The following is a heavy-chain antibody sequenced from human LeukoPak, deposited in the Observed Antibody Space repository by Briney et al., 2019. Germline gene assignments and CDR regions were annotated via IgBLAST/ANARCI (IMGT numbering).Heavy chain of an antibody. CDR3: ARAVGSGSFQTYYYYMDV. V-gene: IGHV4-38-2*02. D-gene: IGHD3-10*01. J-gene: IGHJ6*03. Sequence: SETLSLTCTVSGYSISSGYYWGWIRQPPGKGLGWIGSIYYSGSTYYNPSLKSRVTISVDTSKNQFSLKLSSVTAADTAVYYCARAVGSGSFQTYYYYMDVWGKGTTVTISS. CDR1: GYSISSGYY. CDR2: IYYSGST.